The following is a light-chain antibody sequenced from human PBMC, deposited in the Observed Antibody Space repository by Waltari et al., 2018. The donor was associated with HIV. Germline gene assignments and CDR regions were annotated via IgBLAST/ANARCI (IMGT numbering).Light chain of an antibody. V-gene: IGKV1-39*01. Sequence: DIRMTQSPSPLSASPGDRVTITCRTSQIISKSLNWYRQNPVRAPHLLIYSSTSLQRGVSSRFSGSGSASGTEFTLTINNFQPEDFATYYCQHSFMIPLTFGPGTKVDIK. J-gene: IGKJ3*01. CDR1: QIISKS. CDR3: QHSFMIPLT. CDR2: SST.